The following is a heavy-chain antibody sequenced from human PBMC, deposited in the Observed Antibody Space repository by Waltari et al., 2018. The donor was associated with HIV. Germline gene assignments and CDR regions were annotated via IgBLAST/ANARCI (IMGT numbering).Heavy chain of an antibody. CDR1: GGSFSGYY. CDR3: SREGYGGNPANNFDF. Sequence: QVHLQQSGAGLLKPSETLSLTCTVSGGSFSGYYWSWIRQPPGQGLEWIGEVTHSGNINYNPSLKSRLIISVDTAKRQFSLRLKSVTAADTAVYYCSREGYGGNPANNFDFWGQGTLVSVSS. V-gene: IGHV4-34*01. CDR2: VTHSGNI. J-gene: IGHJ4*02. D-gene: IGHD2-15*01.